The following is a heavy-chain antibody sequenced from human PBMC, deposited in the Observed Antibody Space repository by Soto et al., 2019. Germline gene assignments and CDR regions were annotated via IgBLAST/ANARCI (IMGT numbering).Heavy chain of an antibody. CDR1: GFTFSSYA. D-gene: IGHD4-17*01. CDR2: ISGSGGST. J-gene: IGHJ4*02. CDR3: AKDWALAGDYLRLRAFGFGY. Sequence: GGSLRLSCAASGFTFSSYAMSWVRQAPGKGLEWVSAISGSGGSTYYADSVKGRFTISRDNSKNTLYLQMNSLRAEDTAVYYCAKDWALAGDYLRLRAFGFGYWGQGTLVTVSS. V-gene: IGHV3-23*01.